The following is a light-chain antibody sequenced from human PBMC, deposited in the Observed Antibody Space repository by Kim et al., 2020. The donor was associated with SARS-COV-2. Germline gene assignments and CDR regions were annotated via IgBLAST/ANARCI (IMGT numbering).Light chain of an antibody. J-gene: IGKJ2*01. CDR3: QQSYSTPYT. CDR2: AAS. V-gene: IGKV1-39*01. CDR1: QSISSY. Sequence: DIQMTQSSSSLSASVGDRVTITCRASQSISSYLNWYQQKPGKAPKLLIYAASSLQSGVPSRFSGSGSGTDFTLTISSLQPEDFATYYCQQSYSTPYTFGPGTKLEI.